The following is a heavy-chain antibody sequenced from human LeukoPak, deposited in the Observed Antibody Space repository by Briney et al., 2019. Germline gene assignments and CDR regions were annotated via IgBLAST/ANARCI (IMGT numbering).Heavy chain of an antibody. CDR1: GGSISSGSYY. Sequence: PSETLSLTCTVSGGSISSGSYYWSWIRQPAGKGLEWIGRIYTSGSTNYNPSLKSRVTISVDTSKNQFSLKLSSVTAADTAVYYCARAGSPRGRLNDAFDIWGQGTMVTVSS. CDR3: ARAGSPRGRLNDAFDI. J-gene: IGHJ3*02. D-gene: IGHD6-25*01. CDR2: IYTSGST. V-gene: IGHV4-61*02.